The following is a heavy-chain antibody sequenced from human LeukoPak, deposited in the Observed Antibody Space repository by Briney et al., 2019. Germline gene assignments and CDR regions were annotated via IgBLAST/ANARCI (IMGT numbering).Heavy chain of an antibody. CDR2: IWYDGSNK. CDR3: ARVGATTHAFDI. CDR1: GFTFSIYG. D-gene: IGHD1-26*01. V-gene: IGHV3-33*01. Sequence: GGSLRLSCAASGFTFSIYGMHWVRQAPGKGLEWVAVIWYDGSNKYYADSVKGRFTISRENTKNTLYLKMNSLRAEDTAVYYCARVGATTHAFDIWGQGTMVTVPS. J-gene: IGHJ3*02.